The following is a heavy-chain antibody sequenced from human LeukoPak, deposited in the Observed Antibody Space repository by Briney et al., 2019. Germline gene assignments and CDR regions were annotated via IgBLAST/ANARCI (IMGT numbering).Heavy chain of an antibody. J-gene: IGHJ4*02. V-gene: IGHV3-30-3*01. Sequence: GGSLRLSCAASGFTFSSNYMSWVRQAPGKGLEWVAVISYDGSNKYFADSVKGRFTISRDNSKNTLYLQMNSLRAEDTAVYYCARETGSAVGSTDFDYWGQGTLVTVSS. CDR1: GFTFSSNY. D-gene: IGHD4-17*01. CDR3: ARETGSAVGSTDFDY. CDR2: ISYDGSNK.